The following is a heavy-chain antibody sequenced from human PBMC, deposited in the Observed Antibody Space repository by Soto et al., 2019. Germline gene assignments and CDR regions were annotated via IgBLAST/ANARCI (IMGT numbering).Heavy chain of an antibody. J-gene: IGHJ4*02. CDR2: ISYDGSNK. D-gene: IGHD6-19*01. V-gene: IGHV3-30-3*01. CDR3: AREGGVSGWYWGGDY. Sequence: PGGSLRLSCAASGFTFSSFPMHWVRQAPGKGLERVALISYDGSNKYYADSVKGRFTISRDNSKNTLYLQMNSLRAEDTALYYCAREGGVSGWYWGGDYWVQGTPVTVSS. CDR1: GFTFSSFP.